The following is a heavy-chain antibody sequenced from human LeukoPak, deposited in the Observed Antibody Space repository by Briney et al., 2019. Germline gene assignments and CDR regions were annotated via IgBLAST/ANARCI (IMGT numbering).Heavy chain of an antibody. J-gene: IGHJ4*02. Sequence: SETLSLICAVYGGSFSGYYWSWIRQPPGKGLEWIGEINHSGSTNYNPSLKSRVTISVDTSKNQFSLKLSSVTAADTAVYYCASIDRYCSSTSCTDYHFDYWGQGTLVTVSS. CDR3: ASIDRYCSSTSCTDYHFDY. V-gene: IGHV4-34*01. CDR2: INHSGST. D-gene: IGHD2-2*01. CDR1: GGSFSGYY.